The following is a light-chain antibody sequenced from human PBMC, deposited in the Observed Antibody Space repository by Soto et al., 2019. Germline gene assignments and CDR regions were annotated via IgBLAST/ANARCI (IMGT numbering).Light chain of an antibody. CDR3: LQKDFYPFT. CDR2: AAS. CDR1: QGIRND. J-gene: IGKJ3*01. V-gene: IGKV1-6*01. Sequence: AIQMTQSPSSLSASVGDRVTITCRASQGIRNDLDWFQQKPGKAPKLLIYAASNLQSGVPARFSGSGSCTDFTLTISSLQPEDFATYYCLQKDFYPFTFGPGTKVYIK.